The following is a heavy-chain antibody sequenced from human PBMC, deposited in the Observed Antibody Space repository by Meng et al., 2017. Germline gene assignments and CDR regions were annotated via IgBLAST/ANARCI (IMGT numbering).Heavy chain of an antibody. CDR1: GFTFSSYA. J-gene: IGHJ6*02. CDR2: ISGSGGST. V-gene: IGHV3-23*01. D-gene: IGHD6-19*01. CDR3: ARMRSIAVAGTYYYYYGMDV. Sequence: GGSLRLSCAASGFTFSSYAMSWVRQAPGKGLEWVSAISGSGGSTYYADSVKGRFTISRDNAKNSLYLQMNSLRAEDTAVYYCARMRSIAVAGTYYYYYGMDVWGQGTTVTVSS.